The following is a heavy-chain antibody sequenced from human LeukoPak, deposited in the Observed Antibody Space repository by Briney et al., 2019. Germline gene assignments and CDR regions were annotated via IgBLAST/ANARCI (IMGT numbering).Heavy chain of an antibody. D-gene: IGHD6-13*01. J-gene: IGHJ4*02. CDR1: GFTFSSYA. V-gene: IGHV3-23*01. Sequence: GGSLRLSCAASGFTFSSYAMSWVRQAPGKGLEWVSAISGSGGSTYYADSVKGRFTISRDNSKNTLYLQMNSLRAVDTAVYYCAKDQTGYSSSWSDFDYWGQGTLVTVSS. CDR3: AKDQTGYSSSWSDFDY. CDR2: ISGSGGST.